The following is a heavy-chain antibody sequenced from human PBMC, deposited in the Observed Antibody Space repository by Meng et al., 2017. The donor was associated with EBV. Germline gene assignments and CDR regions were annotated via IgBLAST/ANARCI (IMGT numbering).Heavy chain of an antibody. Sequence: QIRVVQSGAEGKNPGASVKVSCKASGYTFTSDGISWVRQAPGQGLEWMGWISAYNGNTNYAQKLQGRVTMTTDTSTSTAYMELRSLRSDDTAVYYCARETSGYDFNWFDPWGQGTLVTVSS. D-gene: IGHD5-12*01. V-gene: IGHV1-18*01. CDR1: GYTFTSDG. J-gene: IGHJ5*02. CDR3: ARETSGYDFNWFDP. CDR2: ISAYNGNT.